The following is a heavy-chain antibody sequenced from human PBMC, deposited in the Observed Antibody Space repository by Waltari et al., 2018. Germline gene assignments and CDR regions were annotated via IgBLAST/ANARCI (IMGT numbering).Heavy chain of an antibody. J-gene: IGHJ5*02. CDR1: GGSFSGYY. D-gene: IGHD1-26*01. V-gene: IGHV4-34*02. Sequence: QVQLQQWGAGLLKPSETLSLTCAVYGGSFSGYYWSWIRQPPGKGLEWMGESNHSGSTDYHPSLKSRVTIAVDTCKNQFSLKMSSVTAADTAVYYCARRGGKASPPSSWGQGTLVTVSS. CDR2: SNHSGST. CDR3: ARRGGKASPPSS.